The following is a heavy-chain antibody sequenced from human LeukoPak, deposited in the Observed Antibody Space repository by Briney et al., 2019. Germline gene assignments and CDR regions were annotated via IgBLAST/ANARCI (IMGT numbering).Heavy chain of an antibody. CDR2: INSDGSST. CDR1: GFTFSTYW. V-gene: IGHV3-74*01. Sequence: GGSLRLSCAASGFTFSTYWMHWVRQAPGKGLVWVSRINSDGSSTSYADSVKGRFTISRGNAKNTLYLQVNSLRVDDTAVYYCARAPWNYPKWFDPWGQGTLVTVSS. CDR3: ARAPWNYPKWFDP. J-gene: IGHJ5*02. D-gene: IGHD1-7*01.